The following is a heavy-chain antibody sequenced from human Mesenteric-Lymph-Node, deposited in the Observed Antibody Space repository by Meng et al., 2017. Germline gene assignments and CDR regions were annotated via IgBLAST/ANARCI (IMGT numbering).Heavy chain of an antibody. D-gene: IGHD3-10*01. CDR1: GFTFSNYA. J-gene: IGHJ4*02. CDR2: ISTNGDST. V-gene: IGHV3-23*01. CDR3: VRGLRAPDY. Sequence: GESLKISCAVSGFTFSNYAMSWVRQAPGSRPEWVSVISTNGDSTYYADSVKGRFTISRDNSGNTLSLQMSSLTAEDTAVYYCVRGLRAPDYWGQGTLVTVAS.